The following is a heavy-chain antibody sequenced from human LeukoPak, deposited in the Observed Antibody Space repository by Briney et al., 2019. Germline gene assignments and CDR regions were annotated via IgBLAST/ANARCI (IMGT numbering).Heavy chain of an antibody. J-gene: IGHJ4*02. CDR1: GYTFTSYG. Sequence: APVKVSCTASGYTFTSYGISWVRQAPGQGLEWMGWISAYNGNTNYAQKLQGRVTMTTDTSTSTAYMELRSLRSDDTAVYYCASRHHHVGALMDWGQGTLVTVSS. CDR2: ISAYNGNT. CDR3: ASRHHHVGALMD. V-gene: IGHV1-18*01. D-gene: IGHD1-26*01.